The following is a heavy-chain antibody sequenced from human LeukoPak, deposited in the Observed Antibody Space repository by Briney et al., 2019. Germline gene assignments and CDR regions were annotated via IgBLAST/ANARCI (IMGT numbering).Heavy chain of an antibody. CDR1: GGSISSYY. CDR3: ARAPPVLGGIPDY. Sequence: SETLSLTCSVSGGSISSYYCSWIRQPPGKGLEWIGYIFYSGSTKYNPSLESRVTISVDTSKNQFSLKLSSVTAADTAVYYCARAPPVLGGIPDYWGQGTLVTVSS. CDR2: IFYSGST. D-gene: IGHD4-23*01. V-gene: IGHV4-59*01. J-gene: IGHJ4*02.